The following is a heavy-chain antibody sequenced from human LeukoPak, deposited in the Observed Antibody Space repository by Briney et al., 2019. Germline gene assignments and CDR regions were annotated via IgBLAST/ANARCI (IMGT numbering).Heavy chain of an antibody. CDR1: GGSFSGYY. Sequence: SETLSLTCAVYGGSFSGYYWSWIRQPPGKGLEWIGEINHSGSTNYNPSLKSRVTIAVDTSKNQFSLKVSSVTAADTAVYGCARGPRRPASAPDYWGQGTLVTVSS. V-gene: IGHV4-34*01. CDR3: ARGPRRPASAPDY. J-gene: IGHJ4*02. D-gene: IGHD6-13*01. CDR2: INHSGST.